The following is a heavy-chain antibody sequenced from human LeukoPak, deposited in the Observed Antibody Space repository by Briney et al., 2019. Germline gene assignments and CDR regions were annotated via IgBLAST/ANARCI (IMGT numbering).Heavy chain of an antibody. V-gene: IGHV3-11*01. CDR3: ARDLITGEPHGMDV. CDR1: GFTFSDYY. J-gene: IGHJ6*02. Sequence: KPGGSLRLSCAASGFTFSDYYMSWIRQAPGKGLEWVSYISSSGSTIYYADSVKGRFTISRDNAKNSLYLQMNSLRAEDTAVYYCARDLITGEPHGMDVWGQGTTVTVSS. D-gene: IGHD1-20*01. CDR2: ISSSGSTI.